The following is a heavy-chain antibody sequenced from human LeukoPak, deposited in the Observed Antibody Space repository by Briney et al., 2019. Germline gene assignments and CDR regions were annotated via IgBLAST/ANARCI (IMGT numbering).Heavy chain of an antibody. J-gene: IGHJ5*02. D-gene: IGHD6-13*01. CDR2: IYYSGST. V-gene: IGHV4-59*01. CDR3: ARGGAWRIAAAGHWFDP. CDR1: GGSISSYY. Sequence: PSETLSLTCTASGGSISSYYWSWIRQPPGKGLEWIGYIYYSGSTNFNPSLKSRVTISVDTSKNQFSLKLSSVTAADTAVYYCARGGAWRIAAAGHWFDPWGQGTLVTVSS.